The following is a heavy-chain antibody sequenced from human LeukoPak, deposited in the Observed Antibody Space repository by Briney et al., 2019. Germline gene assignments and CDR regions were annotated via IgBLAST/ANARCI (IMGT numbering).Heavy chain of an antibody. CDR2: ISANNGRT. D-gene: IGHD4-17*01. Sequence: ASVEVSCKASGYTFTSYGISWVRQAPGQGLEWMGWISANNGRTKYSQNLQSRGSMTTDTSTNTAYMELRSLRSDDTAVYYCARGYMTTIIEWFDPWGQGTPVIVSS. V-gene: IGHV1-18*01. J-gene: IGHJ5*02. CDR3: ARGYMTTIIEWFDP. CDR1: GYTFTSYG.